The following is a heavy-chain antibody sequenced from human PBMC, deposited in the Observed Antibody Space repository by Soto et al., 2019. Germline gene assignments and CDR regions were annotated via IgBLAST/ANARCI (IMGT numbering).Heavy chain of an antibody. J-gene: IGHJ6*03. CDR1: GYTFTSYG. Sequence: ASVKVSCKASGYTFTSYGISWVRQAPGQGLEWMGWISAYNGNTNYAQKFQGRVTMTRDTSTSTAYMELSSLRSEDTAVYYCASGRYGYMDVWGKGTTVTVSS. CDR3: ASGRYGYMDV. CDR2: ISAYNGNT. D-gene: IGHD3-16*01. V-gene: IGHV1-18*01.